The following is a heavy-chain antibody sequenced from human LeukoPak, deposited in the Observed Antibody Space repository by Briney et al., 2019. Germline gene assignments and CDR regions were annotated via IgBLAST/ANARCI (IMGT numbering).Heavy chain of an antibody. V-gene: IGHV1-18*04. Sequence: ASVKVSCKASGYTFTGYYMHWVRQAPGQGLEWMGWISAYNGNTNYAQKLQGRVTMTTDTSTSTAYMELRSLRSDDTAVYYCARGRITMIVVDYWGQGTLVTVSS. CDR3: ARGRITMIVVDY. D-gene: IGHD3-22*01. J-gene: IGHJ4*02. CDR2: ISAYNGNT. CDR1: GYTFTGYY.